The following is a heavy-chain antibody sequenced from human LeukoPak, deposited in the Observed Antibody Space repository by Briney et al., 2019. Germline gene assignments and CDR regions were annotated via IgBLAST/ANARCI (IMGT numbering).Heavy chain of an antibody. V-gene: IGHV3-30*03. J-gene: IGHJ4*02. D-gene: IGHD2-2*01. CDR1: GFTFTFCG. CDR3: ARGRPGYYFDY. Sequence: PGGSLRLSCQASGFTFTFCGFHWVRQAPGKGLEWVALVSYDGSETFYADSVKGRVTISRDNSKNTVYLQMNSLRAEDTAVYYCARGRPGYYFDYWGQGTLVTVSS. CDR2: VSYDGSET.